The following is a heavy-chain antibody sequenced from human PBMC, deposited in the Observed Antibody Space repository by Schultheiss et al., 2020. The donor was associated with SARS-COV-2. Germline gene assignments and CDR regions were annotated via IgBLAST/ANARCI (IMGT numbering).Heavy chain of an antibody. CDR3: TIFGVVIIDYYMDV. CDR1: GYTFTSYG. J-gene: IGHJ6*03. CDR2: IRAYNGNT. Sequence: ASVKVSCKASGYTFTSYGLSWVRQAPGQGLEWMGWIRAYNGNTNFAQELQGRVTMTTDTSTSTAYMELRSLRSDDTAVYYCTIFGVVIIDYYMDVWGKGTTVTVSS. D-gene: IGHD3-3*01. V-gene: IGHV1-18*01.